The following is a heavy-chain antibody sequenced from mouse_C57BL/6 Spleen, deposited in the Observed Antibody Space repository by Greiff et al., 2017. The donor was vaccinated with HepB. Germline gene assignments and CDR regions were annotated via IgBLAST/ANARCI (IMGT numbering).Heavy chain of an antibody. J-gene: IGHJ1*03. CDR3: ARRGSLVNPYWYFDV. D-gene: IGHD2-10*02. V-gene: IGHV1-55*01. CDR1: GYTFTSYW. CDR2: LYPGSGST. Sequence: QVQLQQPGAELVKPGASVKMSCKASGYTFTSYWITWVKQRPGQGLEWLGDLYPGSGSTNYNEKFQSKATLTVDTSSSTAYMQLSSLTSEDSAVEYCARRGSLVNPYWYFDVWGTGTTVTVSS.